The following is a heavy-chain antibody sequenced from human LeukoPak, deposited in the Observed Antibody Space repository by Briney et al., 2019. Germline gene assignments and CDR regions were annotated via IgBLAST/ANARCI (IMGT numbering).Heavy chain of an antibody. CDR2: INTNTGNP. V-gene: IGHV7-4-1*02. CDR3: ARDGPHRQQLVLSGSDY. J-gene: IGHJ4*02. CDR1: GYTFTSYA. D-gene: IGHD6-13*01. Sequence: GASVKVSCKASGYTFTSYAMNWVRQAPGQGLEWMGWINTNTGNPTYAQGFTGRFVFSLDTSVSTAYLQISSLKAEDTAVYYCARDGPHRQQLVLSGSDYWGQGTLVTVSS.